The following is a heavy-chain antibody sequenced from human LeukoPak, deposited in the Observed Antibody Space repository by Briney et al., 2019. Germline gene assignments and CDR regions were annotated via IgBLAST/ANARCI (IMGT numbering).Heavy chain of an antibody. Sequence: GGSLRLSCAASGFSFSGYGMHWVRQAPGKGLEWVAFIRYDGSNEYYADSVKGRFTISRDKSKNTLSLQMNGLRVEDTAVYYCAKVMPPGRIRFYSYYMDVWGKGTTVSVS. J-gene: IGHJ6*03. CDR3: AKVMPPGRIRFYSYYMDV. D-gene: IGHD2-15*01. V-gene: IGHV3-30*02. CDR2: IRYDGSNE. CDR1: GFSFSGYG.